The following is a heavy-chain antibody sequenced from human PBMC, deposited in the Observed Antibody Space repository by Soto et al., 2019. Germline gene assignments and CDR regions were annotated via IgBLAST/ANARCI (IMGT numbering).Heavy chain of an antibody. CDR1: GFTFSSYA. V-gene: IGHV3-23*01. D-gene: IGHD2-2*01. J-gene: IGHJ4*02. CDR3: ARADVVVPAAMWGYYFDY. Sequence: PGGSLRLSCAASGFTFSSYAMSWVRQAPGKGLEWVSAISGSGGSTYYADSVKGRFTISRDNSKNTLYLQMNSLRAEDTAVYYCARADVVVPAAMWGYYFDYWGQGTLVTVSS. CDR2: ISGSGGST.